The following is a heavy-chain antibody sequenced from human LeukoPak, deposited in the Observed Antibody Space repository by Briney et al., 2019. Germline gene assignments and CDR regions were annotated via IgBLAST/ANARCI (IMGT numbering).Heavy chain of an antibody. CDR3: ARDPPGLTLGSPGDY. Sequence: ASVKVSCKASGYTFTSYGISWVRQAPGQGLEWMGWISAYNGNTNYAQKLQGRVTMTTDTSTSTAYMELRSLTSDDTAVCYCARDPPGLTLGSPGDYWGQGTLVIVSS. D-gene: IGHD3-16*01. CDR2: ISAYNGNT. J-gene: IGHJ4*02. CDR1: GYTFTSYG. V-gene: IGHV1-18*01.